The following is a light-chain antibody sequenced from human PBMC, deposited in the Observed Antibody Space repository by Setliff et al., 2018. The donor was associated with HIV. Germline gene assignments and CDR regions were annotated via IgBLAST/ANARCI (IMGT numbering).Light chain of an antibody. Sequence: QSALAQPASVSGSPGQSITISCTGTSSDVGSYSLVSWYQQHPGKAPKLMIYEVSKRPSGVSNRFSGSKSDNTASLTISGLQAEDEADYYCCSYAGTSTHVVFGGGTKVTVL. J-gene: IGLJ2*01. V-gene: IGLV2-23*02. CDR2: EVS. CDR3: CSYAGTSTHVV. CDR1: SSDVGSYSL.